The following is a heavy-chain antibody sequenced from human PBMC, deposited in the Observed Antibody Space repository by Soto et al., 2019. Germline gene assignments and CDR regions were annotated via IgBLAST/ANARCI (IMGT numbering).Heavy chain of an antibody. D-gene: IGHD6-13*01. CDR2: FYHSGET. V-gene: IGHV4-59*01. Sequence: SETLLPTCPVSGDSITDYDLGWVRQAPGKGLGGIGFFYHSGETNYKSPLKGRVTMSMDTSKSKFFLKLPSVTAADTAVYYCARDLGIGSSGPFDYGGQGALVTVS. CDR1: GDSITDYD. J-gene: IGHJ4*02. CDR3: ARDLGIGSSGPFDY.